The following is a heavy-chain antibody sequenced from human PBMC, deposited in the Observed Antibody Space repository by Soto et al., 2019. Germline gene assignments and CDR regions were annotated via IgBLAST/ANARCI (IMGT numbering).Heavy chain of an antibody. CDR3: AREPGYSSSLAYYYCGMDV. V-gene: IGHV3-30-3*01. CDR1: GFTFSIYA. CDR2: ISYDGSNK. J-gene: IGHJ6*02. D-gene: IGHD6-13*01. Sequence: VQLLESGGGLVQPGGSLRLSCAASGFTFSIYAMHWVRQAPGKGLEWVAVISYDGSNKYYADSVKGRFTISRDNSKNTLYLQMHSLRAEDTAVYYCAREPGYSSSLAYYYCGMDVWGQGTTVTVSS.